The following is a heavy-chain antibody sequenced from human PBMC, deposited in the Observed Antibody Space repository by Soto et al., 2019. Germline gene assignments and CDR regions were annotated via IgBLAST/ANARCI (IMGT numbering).Heavy chain of an antibody. CDR3: AKGSKLVEE. CDR1: GFTFSNFG. D-gene: IGHD6-6*01. V-gene: IGHV3-30*18. CDR2: ISYDGSNK. Sequence: QVQLVASGGGVVQPGRSLRLSCATSGFTFSNFGIQWVRQAPGKGLKWVAVISYDGSNKFYAASVKGRFTISRDNSKNTVYLQMDSLRAEDTAFYYCAKGSKLVEEWGQGTLVTVSS. J-gene: IGHJ4*02.